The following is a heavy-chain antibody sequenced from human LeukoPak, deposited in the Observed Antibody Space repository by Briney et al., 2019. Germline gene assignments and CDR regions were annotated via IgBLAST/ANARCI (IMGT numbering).Heavy chain of an antibody. CDR2: IWYDGSNK. J-gene: IGHJ6*02. D-gene: IGHD2-2*01. V-gene: IGHV3-33*01. CDR1: GFTFSSYG. Sequence: GGSLRLSCAACGFTFSSYGMHWVRQAPGKGLEWVAVIWYDGSNKYYADSVKGRFTISRDNSKNTLYLQINSPRAEDTTVYNGGEASIILSSSLFVDPLYYYYYGMDVWGQGTTVTVSS. CDR3: GEASIILSSSLFVDPLYYYYYGMDV.